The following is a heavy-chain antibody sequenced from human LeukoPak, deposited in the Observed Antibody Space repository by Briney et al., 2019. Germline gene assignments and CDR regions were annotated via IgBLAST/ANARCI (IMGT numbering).Heavy chain of an antibody. CDR1: GFTFSSYS. CDR2: ISTSSSYI. V-gene: IGHV3-21*01. D-gene: IGHD4-17*01. J-gene: IGHJ6*03. Sequence: GGSLRLSCAASGFTFSSYSMNWVRQAPGKGLEWVSSISTSSSYIDYADSVKGRFTISRDNAKKSLHLQMNSLRADDTAVYYCARGGDGDYSYYYYMDVWGKGTTVTISS. CDR3: ARGGDGDYSYYYYMDV.